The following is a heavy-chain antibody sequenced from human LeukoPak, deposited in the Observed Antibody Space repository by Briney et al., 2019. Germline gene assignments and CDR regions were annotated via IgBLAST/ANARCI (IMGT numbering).Heavy chain of an antibody. CDR1: GYTFTSYG. D-gene: IGHD2-2*01. Sequence: GASVKVSCKASGYTFTSYGISWVRQAPGQGLEWMGWISAYNGNTNYAQELQGRVTMTTDTSTSTAYMELRSLRSDDTAVYYCARDYCSSTSCQNWFDPWGQGTLVTVSS. CDR3: ARDYCSSTSCQNWFDP. CDR2: ISAYNGNT. V-gene: IGHV1-18*01. J-gene: IGHJ5*02.